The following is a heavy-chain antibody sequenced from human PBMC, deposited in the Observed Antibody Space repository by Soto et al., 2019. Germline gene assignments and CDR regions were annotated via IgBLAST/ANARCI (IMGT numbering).Heavy chain of an antibody. CDR1: GFSLSNARMG. CDR2: IFSNDEK. CDR3: ARILAPYGSGSYYTDY. Sequence: QVTLKESGPVLGKPTETLTLTCTVSGFSLSNARMGVSWIRQPPGKALEWLAHIFSNDEKSYSTSLKSRLTITKDTSKSQVVITMTNMDPVDTATHYCARILAPYGSGSYYTDYWGQGTLVTVSS. D-gene: IGHD3-10*01. V-gene: IGHV2-26*01. J-gene: IGHJ4*02.